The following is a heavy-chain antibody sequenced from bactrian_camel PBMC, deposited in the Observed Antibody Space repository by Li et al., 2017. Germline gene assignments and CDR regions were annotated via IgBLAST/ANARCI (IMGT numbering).Heavy chain of an antibody. CDR2: IDNERRT. J-gene: IGHJ4*01. D-gene: IGHD3*01. V-gene: IGHV3S53*01. CDR1: AGIDSRYC. Sequence: QVQLVESGGGSVESGGSLRLSCAASAGIDSRYCMGWFRQAPGKEHEGVAAIDNERRTLYADSVKGRFTISKDNAKNILYLQMNSLKPEDTAMYYCAAVNRRYTRYPTLTRDEYNYWGRGTQVTVS. CDR3: AAVNRRYTRYPTLTRDEYNY.